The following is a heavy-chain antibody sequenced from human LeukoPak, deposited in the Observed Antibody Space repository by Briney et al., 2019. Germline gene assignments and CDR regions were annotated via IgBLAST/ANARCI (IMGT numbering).Heavy chain of an antibody. CDR3: ARGVLRYFDWLQNYYYYYYMDV. V-gene: IGHV3-21*04. J-gene: IGHJ6*03. D-gene: IGHD3-9*01. CDR2: ISSSSSYI. CDR1: GFTFRNYN. Sequence: GGSLRLSCAASGFTFRNYNMNWVRQAPGKGLEWVSSISSSSSYIYYADSVKGRFTISRDNAKNSLYLQMNSLRSEDTAVYYCARGVLRYFDWLQNYYYYYYMDVWGKGTTVTISS.